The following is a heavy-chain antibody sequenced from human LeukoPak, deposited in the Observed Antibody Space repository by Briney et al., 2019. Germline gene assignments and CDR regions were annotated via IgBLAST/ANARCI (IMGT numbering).Heavy chain of an antibody. CDR3: ARDLLRPWRVYYMDV. D-gene: IGHD3-16*01. CDR2: IYYSGST. V-gene: IGHV4-59*01. CDR1: GGSISSYY. Sequence: SETLSLTCTVSGGSISSYYWSWIRQPPGKGLEWIGYIYYSGSTNYNPSLKSRVTISVDTSKNQFSLKLSSVTAADTAVYYCARDLLRPWRVYYMDVWGKGTTVTVSS. J-gene: IGHJ6*03.